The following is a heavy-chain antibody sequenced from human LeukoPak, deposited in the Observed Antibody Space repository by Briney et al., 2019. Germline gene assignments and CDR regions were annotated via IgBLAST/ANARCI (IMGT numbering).Heavy chain of an antibody. Sequence: NSSETLSLTCTVSGASISNGSYYWSWIRQHPGKGLEWIGYIYYSGSTYYNPSLKSRLTISVDTSKNQFSLNLSSVTAADTAVYYCARGSSWVYCDYWGQGALVTVSS. CDR3: ARGSSWVYCDY. J-gene: IGHJ4*02. V-gene: IGHV4-31*03. D-gene: IGHD6-13*01. CDR1: GASISNGSYY. CDR2: IYYSGST.